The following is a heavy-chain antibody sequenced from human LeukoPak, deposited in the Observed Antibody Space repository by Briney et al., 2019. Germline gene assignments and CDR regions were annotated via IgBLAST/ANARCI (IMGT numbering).Heavy chain of an antibody. V-gene: IGHV3-23*01. CDR1: GFIFSNAW. CDR3: AKEDSLYYYYYYGMDV. Sequence: GGSLRLSCAASGFIFSNAWMNWVRQAPGKGLEWVSAISGSGGSTYHADSVKGRFTISRDNSKNTLYLQMNSLRAEDTAVYYCAKEDSLYYYYYYGMDVWGQGTTVTVSS. CDR2: ISGSGGST. J-gene: IGHJ6*02.